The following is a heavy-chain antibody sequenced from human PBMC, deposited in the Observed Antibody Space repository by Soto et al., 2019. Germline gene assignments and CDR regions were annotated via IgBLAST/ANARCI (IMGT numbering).Heavy chain of an antibody. V-gene: IGHV3-7*01. D-gene: IGHD6-6*01. Sequence: ESGGHLVQPGGSLRLSCAASGFTFSNYWMNWVRQAPGKGLEWVANIKQDGTEEYYVDSMKGRFTISRDNAKNSLYLQMNSLRAEDTAVFYCARGGVYSSSSLPRFYYYAMDVWGQGTTVTVSS. J-gene: IGHJ6*02. CDR2: IKQDGTEE. CDR1: GFTFSNYW. CDR3: ARGGVYSSSSLPRFYYYAMDV.